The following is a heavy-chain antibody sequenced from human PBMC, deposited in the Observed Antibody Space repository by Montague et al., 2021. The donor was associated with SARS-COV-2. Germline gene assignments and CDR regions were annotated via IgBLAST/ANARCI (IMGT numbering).Heavy chain of an antibody. D-gene: IGHD2-15*01. Sequence: TLSLTCTVSDDSIRSGTYYWNWVRQPAGKGLEWIGRIYTSGSTNYNPSLKSRVTMSVDTSKNQFSLRLSSVTAADTAVYYCARDQPAYCTGGSCHPFDYWGQGTLVTVSS. V-gene: IGHV4-61*02. J-gene: IGHJ4*02. CDR1: DDSIRSGTYY. CDR3: ARDQPAYCTGGSCHPFDY. CDR2: IYTSGST.